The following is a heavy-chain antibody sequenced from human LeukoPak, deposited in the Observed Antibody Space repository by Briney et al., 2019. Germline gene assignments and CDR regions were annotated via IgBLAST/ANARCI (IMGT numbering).Heavy chain of an antibody. Sequence: GGSLRLSCSGSGFTFSRHNMHWVRQAPGKGLEYVSAISYNGDSTYYVDSVKGRFTISGDNSKNTLDLQMSSLRPEDTAVYYCVSDRETQEQIWGPGTLVTVSS. CDR2: ISYNGDST. J-gene: IGHJ3*02. V-gene: IGHV3-64D*09. CDR3: VSDRETQEQI. CDR1: GFTFSRHN. D-gene: IGHD1-26*01.